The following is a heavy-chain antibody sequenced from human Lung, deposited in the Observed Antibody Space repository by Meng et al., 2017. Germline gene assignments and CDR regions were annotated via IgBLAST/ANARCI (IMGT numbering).Heavy chain of an antibody. V-gene: IGHV1-2*06. CDR2: IKPKSGDT. CDR3: ARDEDISAAGKLVGDY. CDR1: GYTFPDYW. Sequence: VQLGRSGAEVKEAGAAVKVDCKVSGYTFPDYWLHWVRRAPGQGLEWMGRIKPKSGDTHYAQRFQGRVTMTGDTSISTAYMELSGLRSDDTAMYYCARDEDISAAGKLVGDYWGQGTLVTVSS. D-gene: IGHD6-13*01. J-gene: IGHJ4*02.